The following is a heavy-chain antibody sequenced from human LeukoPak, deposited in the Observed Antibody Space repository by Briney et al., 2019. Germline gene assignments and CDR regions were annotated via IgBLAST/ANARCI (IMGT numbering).Heavy chain of an antibody. J-gene: IGHJ5*02. Sequence: GGSLRLSCAASGFTFSSYAVSWVRQAPGVGLEWVSAISGRGGSTFYADSVKGRFTISRDNSKNTLYLQMNSLRADDTAVYYCAKGYYDILTDYFHNWFNPWGQGTLVIVSS. CDR2: ISGRGGST. CDR1: GFTFSSYA. D-gene: IGHD3-9*01. CDR3: AKGYYDILTDYFHNWFNP. V-gene: IGHV3-23*01.